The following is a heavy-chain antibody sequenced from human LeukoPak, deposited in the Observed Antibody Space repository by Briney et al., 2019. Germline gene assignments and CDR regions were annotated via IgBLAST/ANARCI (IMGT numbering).Heavy chain of an antibody. V-gene: IGHV3-23*01. D-gene: IGHD7-27*01. Sequence: GGSLRLSCAASGFAFRSYGMSWVRQAPGKGLEWVSAISGNGVGTYYADSVKGRFTISRDNSKNTLYPQMNNLRAEDTAVYYCAKDLAWGLDYWGQGTPVTVSS. J-gene: IGHJ4*02. CDR2: ISGNGVGT. CDR3: AKDLAWGLDY. CDR1: GFAFRSYG.